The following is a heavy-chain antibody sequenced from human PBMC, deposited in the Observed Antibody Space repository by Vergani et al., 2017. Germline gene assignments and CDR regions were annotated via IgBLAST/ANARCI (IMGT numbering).Heavy chain of an antibody. D-gene: IGHD6-19*01. CDR1: GFTFSSYS. CDR3: ARDSGYSSGWYGTDFDY. J-gene: IGHJ4*02. CDR2: ISSSSSYI. Sequence: EVQLVESGGGLVKPGGSLRLSCAASGFTFSSYSMNWVRQAPGKGLEWVSSISSSSSYIYYADSVKGRFTISRDNAKNSLYLQMNSLRAADTAVYYCARDSGYSSGWYGTDFDYWGQGTLVTVSS. V-gene: IGHV3-21*01.